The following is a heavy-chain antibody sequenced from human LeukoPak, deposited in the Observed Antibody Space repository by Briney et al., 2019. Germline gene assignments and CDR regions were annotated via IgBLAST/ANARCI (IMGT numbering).Heavy chain of an antibody. D-gene: IGHD2-2*01. J-gene: IGHJ4*02. CDR3: TRDLTGFGIVVVPAAVGECFDY. Sequence: PGGSLRLSCTASGFTFGDYAMSWVRQAPGKGLEWVGFIRSKAYGGTTEYAASVKGRFTISRDDSKSIAYLQMNSLKTEDTAVYYCTRDLTGFGIVVVPAAVGECFDYWGQGTLVTVSS. CDR2: IRSKAYGGTT. V-gene: IGHV3-49*04. CDR1: GFTFGDYA.